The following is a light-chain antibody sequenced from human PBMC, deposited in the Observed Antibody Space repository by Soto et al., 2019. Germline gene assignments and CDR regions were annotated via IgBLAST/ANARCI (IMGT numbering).Light chain of an antibody. CDR1: QCIRSNS. V-gene: IGKV3-20*01. CDR2: AAS. CDR3: QPDTPPLN. Sequence: KMSPGALSLYQSERATLYCRAIQCIRSNSFAWYQQRPGQSPRLLFYAASSRAAGLPDRSSGSVTGTDFTLTINSLAADDAAVKSVQPDTPPLNFCGGSKVDI. J-gene: IGKJ4*01.